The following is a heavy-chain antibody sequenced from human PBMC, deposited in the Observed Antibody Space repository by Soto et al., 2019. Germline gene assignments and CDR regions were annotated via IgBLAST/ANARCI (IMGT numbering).Heavy chain of an antibody. J-gene: IGHJ4*02. CDR2: IYYSGST. D-gene: IGHD4-17*01. Sequence: SETLSLTCTVSGGSISSYYWSWIRQPPGKGLEWIGYIYYSGSTNYNPSLKSRVTISVDTSKNQFSLKLSSVTAADTAVYYCAGFYGGNSESDYWGQGTLVTVSS. CDR3: AGFYGGNSESDY. CDR1: GGSISSYY. V-gene: IGHV4-59*01.